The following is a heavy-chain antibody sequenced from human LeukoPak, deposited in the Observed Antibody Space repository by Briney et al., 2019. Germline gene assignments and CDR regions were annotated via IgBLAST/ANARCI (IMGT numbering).Heavy chain of an antibody. CDR1: GYSFTSYD. D-gene: IGHD3-10*01. Sequence: ASVKVSCKASGYSFTSYDINWVRQTTGQGLEWLGWMNPHSGNTGYAQKFQGRVTITRDTSISTAYMELSSLRSEDTAVYYCARASGRRGENWFDPWGQGTLVTVSS. J-gene: IGHJ5*02. V-gene: IGHV1-8*01. CDR2: MNPHSGNT. CDR3: ARASGRRGENWFDP.